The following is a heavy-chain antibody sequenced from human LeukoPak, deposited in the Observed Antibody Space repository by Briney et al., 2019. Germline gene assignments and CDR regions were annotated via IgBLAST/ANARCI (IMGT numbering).Heavy chain of an antibody. CDR3: ARTTTPHYYGSGSYALGY. CDR2: ISYDGSNK. D-gene: IGHD3-10*01. Sequence: PGGSLRLSCAASGFTFSTYAMHWVRQGPGKGLAWVAVISYDGSNKYYADSVKGRFTISRDNSKNTLYLQMSSLSAEDTAVYYCARTTTPHYYGSGSYALGYWGQGTLVTVPS. J-gene: IGHJ4*02. V-gene: IGHV3-30-3*01. CDR1: GFTFSTYA.